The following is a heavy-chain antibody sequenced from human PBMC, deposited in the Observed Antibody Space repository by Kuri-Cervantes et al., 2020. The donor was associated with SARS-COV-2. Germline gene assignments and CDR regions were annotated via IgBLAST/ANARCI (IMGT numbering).Heavy chain of an antibody. CDR3: AKERGLVVVPAAILG. Sequence: GGSLRLSCAASGFTFSGHWIHRVRQAPGKGLVWVSRINPDGSYTNNADSVKGRFTLSRDNAKNMLFLQMNSLRAEDTAVYYCAKERGLVVVPAAILGWGQGTLVTVSS. CDR1: GFTFSGHW. V-gene: IGHV3-74*01. J-gene: IGHJ4*02. D-gene: IGHD2-2*01. CDR2: INPDGSYT.